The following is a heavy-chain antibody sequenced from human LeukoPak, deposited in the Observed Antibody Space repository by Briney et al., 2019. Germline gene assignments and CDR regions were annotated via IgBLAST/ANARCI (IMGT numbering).Heavy chain of an antibody. CDR2: IRNKVYGGTI. D-gene: IGHD3-10*01. Sequence: GGSLRLSCTDSGFNFGDYAVGWVRQAPGKGLEWVGFIRNKVYGGTIEYAAAVKGRFTISRDDSKSIAFLQMDSLKTEDTAVYYCLRYYGSGSLSGYWGQGTLVTVSS. V-gene: IGHV3-49*04. CDR3: LRYYGSGSLSGY. CDR1: GFNFGDYA. J-gene: IGHJ4*02.